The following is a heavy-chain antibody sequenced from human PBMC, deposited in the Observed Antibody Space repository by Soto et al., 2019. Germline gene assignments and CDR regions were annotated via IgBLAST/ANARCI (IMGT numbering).Heavy chain of an antibody. V-gene: IGHV1-8*01. D-gene: IGHD5-18*01. J-gene: IGHJ6*02. CDR1: GYTFTSYD. CDR3: AREGRYSYGYPYYYYGMDV. Sequence: ASVKVSCKASGYTFTSYDINWVRQATGQGLEWMGWMNPNSGNTGYAQKFQGRVTMTRNTSISTAYMELSSLRSEDTAVYYCAREGRYSYGYPYYYYGMDVWGQGTTVTVSS. CDR2: MNPNSGNT.